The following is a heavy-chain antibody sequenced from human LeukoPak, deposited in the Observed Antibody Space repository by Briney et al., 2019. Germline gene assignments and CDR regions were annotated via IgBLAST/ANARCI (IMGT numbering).Heavy chain of an antibody. D-gene: IGHD3-16*01. Sequence: SETLSLTCTVSGGSVSSGSYYWSWIRQPPGKGLEWIGYIYYSGSTYYNPSLKSRVTISVDTSKNQLSLKLSSVTAADTAVYYCARVRLSDDPLTFDYWGQGTLVTVSS. CDR2: IYYSGST. J-gene: IGHJ4*02. CDR1: GGSVSSGSYY. V-gene: IGHV4-30-4*01. CDR3: ARVRLSDDPLTFDY.